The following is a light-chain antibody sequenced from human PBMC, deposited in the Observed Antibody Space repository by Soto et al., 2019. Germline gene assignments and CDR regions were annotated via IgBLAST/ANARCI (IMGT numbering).Light chain of an antibody. CDR1: SSNVGNNY. V-gene: IGLV1-47*02. Sequence: QSVLTQPPLASGTPGQRVTMSCSGGSSNVGNNYVYWYQLLPGTAPKLLIYNNDQRPSGVPDRFSGSKSGTSASLAISGLRSEDEADYYCAAWSDGLSGWVFGGGTKLTVL. CDR3: AAWSDGLSGWV. J-gene: IGLJ3*02. CDR2: NND.